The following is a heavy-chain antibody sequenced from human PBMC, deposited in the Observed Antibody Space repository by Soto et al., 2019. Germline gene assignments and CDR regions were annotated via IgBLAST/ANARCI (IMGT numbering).Heavy chain of an antibody. CDR2: ISYDGSNK. CDR3: AKGVSGIAARRRFSTPANY. D-gene: IGHD6-6*01. V-gene: IGHV3-30*18. Sequence: PGGSLRLSCAASGFTFSSYGMHWVRQAPGKGLEWVAVISYDGSNKYYADSVKGRFTISRDNSKNTLYLQMNSLRAEDTAVYYCAKGVSGIAARRRFSTPANYWGQGTLVTVSS. CDR1: GFTFSSYG. J-gene: IGHJ4*02.